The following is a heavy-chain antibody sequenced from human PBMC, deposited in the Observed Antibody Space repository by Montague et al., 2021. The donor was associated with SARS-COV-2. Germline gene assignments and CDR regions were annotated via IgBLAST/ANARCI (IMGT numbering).Heavy chain of an antibody. CDR1: GGSISSYHHY. D-gene: IGHD2-15*01. CDR2: MYYSGSA. Sequence: SETLSLTCTVSGGSISSYHHYWGWIRQPPGKGLEWIGAMYYSGSAWLNPSLKSRVTISVDTSKNQLSLNLRSVTAADTAVYFCGRVLVSATSNPFYCWGPGTLVTVSS. J-gene: IGHJ4*02. CDR3: GRVLVSATSNPFYC. V-gene: IGHV4-39*07.